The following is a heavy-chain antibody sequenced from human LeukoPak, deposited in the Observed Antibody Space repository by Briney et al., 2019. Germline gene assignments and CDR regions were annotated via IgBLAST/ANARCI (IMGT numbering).Heavy chain of an antibody. Sequence: ASVKVSCKASGYTFTSYGISWVRQAPGQGLEWMGWISAHNGNTNYAQKLQGRVTMTTDTSTSTAYMELRSLRSDDTAAYYCARVSFQGYFDYWGQGTLVTVSS. CDR3: ARVSFQGYFDY. CDR1: GYTFTSYG. CDR2: ISAHNGNT. V-gene: IGHV1-18*01. J-gene: IGHJ4*02. D-gene: IGHD3-16*02.